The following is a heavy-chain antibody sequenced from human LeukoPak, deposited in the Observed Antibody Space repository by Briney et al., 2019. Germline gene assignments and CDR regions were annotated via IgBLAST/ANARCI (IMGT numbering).Heavy chain of an antibody. CDR2: VNLQGST. CDR3: AREGGPYRPLDY. CDR1: GGSITNTNY. Sequence: SGTLSLTCGVSGGSITNTNYWTWVRPPPGKGLDWIGEVNLQGSTNYNPSLMGRVAISVDTSENHISLQLTSVTAADTAVYYCAREGGPYRPLDYSGQGTLVTVSS. J-gene: IGHJ4*02. V-gene: IGHV4-4*02.